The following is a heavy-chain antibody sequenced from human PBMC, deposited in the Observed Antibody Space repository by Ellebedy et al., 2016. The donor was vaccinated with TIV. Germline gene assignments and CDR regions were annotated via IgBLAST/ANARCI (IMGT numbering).Heavy chain of an antibody. V-gene: IGHV1-69*04. CDR3: ARDLTLSSGYSGFGY. Sequence: AASVKVSCKASGGTFSSYAISWVRQAPGQGLEWMGRIIPILGIANYAQKFQGRVTITADKSTSTAYMELSSLRSEDTAVYYCARDLTLSSGYSGFGYWGQGTLVTVSS. D-gene: IGHD3-22*01. CDR2: IIPILGIA. J-gene: IGHJ4*02. CDR1: GGTFSSYA.